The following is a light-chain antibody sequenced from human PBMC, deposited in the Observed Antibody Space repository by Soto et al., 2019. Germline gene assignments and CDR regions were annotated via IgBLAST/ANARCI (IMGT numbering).Light chain of an antibody. Sequence: EVVMTHSPATVSVSPGEGVTLSCRASQTISNDLAWYQQKPGQAPRLLIYGASTRATGVPARFSGGGSGTKFTLTISSLQSEDFAFYYCQQNNKWPPVTFGGGTKVDIK. J-gene: IGKJ4*01. CDR3: QQNNKWPPVT. CDR1: QTISND. CDR2: GAS. V-gene: IGKV3-15*01.